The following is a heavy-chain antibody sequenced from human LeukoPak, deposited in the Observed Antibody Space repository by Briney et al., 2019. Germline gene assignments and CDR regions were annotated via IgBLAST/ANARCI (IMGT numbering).Heavy chain of an antibody. Sequence: QSGGSLRLSCAASGFTFNNYAMSGVRQAPGKGLEWVSAISASGGTTYYADSVKGRFTISRDNSENTLFLQMNSLRAEDTAVYYCAKEPREYCSSTSCPNWFDSWGQGTLVTVSS. J-gene: IGHJ5*01. D-gene: IGHD2-2*01. CDR1: GFTFNNYA. CDR3: AKEPREYCSSTSCPNWFDS. CDR2: ISASGGTT. V-gene: IGHV3-23*01.